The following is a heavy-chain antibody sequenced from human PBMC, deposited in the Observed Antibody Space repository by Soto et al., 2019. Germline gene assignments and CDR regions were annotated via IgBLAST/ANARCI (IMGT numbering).Heavy chain of an antibody. V-gene: IGHV4-59*01. D-gene: IGHD5-12*01. Sequence: QVQLEESGPGLVKPSETLSLTCTVSGDSIRTYFWSWIRQPPGKGLEWIGYVFNSGSTNSNPSLTSRVNILLDTSRNQISLTLSSVTAADTAVYYCARARSGYNIDALDIWGQGTMVTVSS. CDR1: GDSIRTYF. J-gene: IGHJ3*02. CDR2: VFNSGST. CDR3: ARARSGYNIDALDI.